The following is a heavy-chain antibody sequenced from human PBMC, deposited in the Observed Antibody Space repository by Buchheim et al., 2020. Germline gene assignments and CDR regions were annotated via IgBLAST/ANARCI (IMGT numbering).Heavy chain of an antibody. V-gene: IGHV1-2*04. CDR2: INPNSGGT. Sequence: QVQLVQSGGEVKKPGASVKVSCKASGYTFTGYYMHWVRQAPGQGLEWMGWINPNSGGTNYAQKFQGWVTMTRDTAISTAYMGLSRLRSDDTAVYYCARSEGKGYDFWGGYYGYYYYGMDVWGQGTT. D-gene: IGHD3-3*01. CDR1: GYTFTGYY. CDR3: ARSEGKGYDFWGGYYGYYYYGMDV. J-gene: IGHJ6*02.